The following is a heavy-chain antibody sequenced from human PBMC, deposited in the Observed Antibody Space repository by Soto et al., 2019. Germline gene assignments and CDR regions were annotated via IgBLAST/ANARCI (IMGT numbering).Heavy chain of an antibody. CDR3: ARSRITGSTWTFDY. V-gene: IGHV5-51*01. CDR2: IYPGDSDT. Sequence: PGESLKISCKGSGYSFTNYWIGWVRQMPGKGLEWMGIIYPGDSDTRYSLSFQGQVTISTDKSISTAYLQWSSLRASDSAMYYCARSRITGSTWTFDYWGQGTLVTVSS. J-gene: IGHJ4*02. CDR1: GYSFTNYW. D-gene: IGHD1-20*01.